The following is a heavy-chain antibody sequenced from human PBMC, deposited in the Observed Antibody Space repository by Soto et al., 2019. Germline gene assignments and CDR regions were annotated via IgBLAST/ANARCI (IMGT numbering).Heavy chain of an antibody. V-gene: IGHV1-2*04. CDR3: AREVKPPSSSWYVGAFDI. J-gene: IGHJ3*02. Sequence: ASVKVSCKASGYTFTGYYMHWVRQAPGQGLEWMGWINPNSGGTNYAQKFQGWVTMTRDTSISTAYMELSRLRSDDTAVYYCAREVKPPSSSWYVGAFDIWGQGTMVTVSS. CDR1: GYTFTGYY. CDR2: INPNSGGT. D-gene: IGHD6-13*01.